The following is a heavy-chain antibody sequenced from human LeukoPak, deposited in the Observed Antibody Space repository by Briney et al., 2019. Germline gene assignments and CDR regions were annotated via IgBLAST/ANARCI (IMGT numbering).Heavy chain of an antibody. Sequence: GGSLRLSCAASGFTFSSYWMHWVRQAPGKGLVWVSRIDSDGSTTNYADSVKGRFTISRDNAKNTLYLQMNSLRAEEMAVYYCAREAYCGGDCYYFDYWGQGILVTVSS. V-gene: IGHV3-74*01. D-gene: IGHD2-21*02. CDR3: AREAYCGGDCYYFDY. CDR1: GFTFSSYW. J-gene: IGHJ4*02. CDR2: IDSDGSTT.